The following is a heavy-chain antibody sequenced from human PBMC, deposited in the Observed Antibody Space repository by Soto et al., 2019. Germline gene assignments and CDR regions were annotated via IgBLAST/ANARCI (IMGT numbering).Heavy chain of an antibody. J-gene: IGHJ6*03. CDR1: GGSISSSSYY. D-gene: IGHD3-16*01. CDR2: IYYSGST. CDR3: ARQLYYDYIWGSYRHYYMDV. Sequence: SETLSLTCTVSGGSISSSSYYWGWIRQPPGKGLEWIGSIYYSGSTYYNPSLKSRVTISVDTSKNQFSLKLSSVTAADTAVYYCARQLYYDYIWGSYRHYYMDVWGKGTTVTVSS. V-gene: IGHV4-39*01.